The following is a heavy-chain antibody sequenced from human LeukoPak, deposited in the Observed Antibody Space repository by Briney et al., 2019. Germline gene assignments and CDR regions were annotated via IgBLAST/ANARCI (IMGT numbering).Heavy chain of an antibody. CDR3: APEDGWLDP. CDR1: GFTFSNAW. V-gene: IGHV3-15*01. CDR2: VKSKIHGGTT. J-gene: IGHJ5*02. Sequence: GGSLRLSCAASGFTFSNAWMSWVRQAPGEGLEWVGRVKSKIHGGTTDYAAPVKGRFSISRDDSKNTLYLQMNSLKTEDTAVYYCAPEDGWLDPWGQGTLVTVSS.